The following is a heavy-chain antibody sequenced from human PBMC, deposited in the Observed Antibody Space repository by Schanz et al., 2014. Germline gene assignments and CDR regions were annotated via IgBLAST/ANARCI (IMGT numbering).Heavy chain of an antibody. CDR1: GYSFTTYG. D-gene: IGHD3-9*01. J-gene: IGHJ3*01. Sequence: QVQLVQSGAEVKKPGASVKVSCKASGYSFTTYGLNWVRQAPGQGPEWMGWISAFDDKTDYAQNFQGRLIMTTDTSTTTVYMELRGLRSDDTAVYYCARETTIITGGAFDVWGQGTMVNVSS. V-gene: IGHV1-18*01. CDR3: ARETTIITGGAFDV. CDR2: ISAFDDKT.